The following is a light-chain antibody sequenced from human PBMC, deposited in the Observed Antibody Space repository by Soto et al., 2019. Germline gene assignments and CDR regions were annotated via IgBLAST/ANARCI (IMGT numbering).Light chain of an antibody. CDR3: QQYGSSPST. CDR2: GAS. V-gene: IGKV3-20*01. J-gene: IGKJ2*01. CDR1: QSVRSRY. Sequence: EIVLTQSPGTLSLSPGERATLSCRASQSVRSRYLAWYQQKPGQAPRLLIYGASSRATGIPARFSGSGSGTDFTLTISRLEPEDFAVYYCQQYGSSPSTFGQVTKLEIK.